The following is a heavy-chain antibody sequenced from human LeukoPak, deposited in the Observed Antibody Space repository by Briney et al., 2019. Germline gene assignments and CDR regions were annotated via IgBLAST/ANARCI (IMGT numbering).Heavy chain of an antibody. CDR2: IYYSGST. CDR1: GGPISSYY. CDR3: ARLYYYDSTPLFDY. J-gene: IGHJ4*02. D-gene: IGHD3-22*01. V-gene: IGHV4-59*08. Sequence: PSEPLSLTCTVSGGPISSYYWICIRQPPGKGLEWIGYIYYSGSTDYNPSLKSRVTISVDTSKNQFSLKLRSVTAADTAVYYCARLYYYDSTPLFDYWGQGTLVTVSS.